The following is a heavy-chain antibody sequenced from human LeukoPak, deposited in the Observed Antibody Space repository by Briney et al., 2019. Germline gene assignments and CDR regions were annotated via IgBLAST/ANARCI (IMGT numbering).Heavy chain of an antibody. D-gene: IGHD6-6*01. CDR2: ISGSGGST. CDR3: AKSPEYSSSSFDY. Sequence: PGGSLRLSCAASGFTFSSYAMSWVRQAPGKGLEWVSAISGSGGSTYYADSVKGRFTISRDNSKNTLYLQMNSLRAEDKAVYYCAKSPEYSSSSFDYWGQGTLVTVSS. CDR1: GFTFSSYA. J-gene: IGHJ4*02. V-gene: IGHV3-23*01.